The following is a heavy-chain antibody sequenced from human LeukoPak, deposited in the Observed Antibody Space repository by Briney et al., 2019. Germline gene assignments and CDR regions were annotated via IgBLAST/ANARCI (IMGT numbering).Heavy chain of an antibody. CDR3: ARPYCSSTSCPTFDD. Sequence: QPGGSLRLSCAASGFTFSNYNMNWVRQAPGKGREGVTYISSDGYTIFYGHSVQGRFTISRDNAKTALLLQMNSRRAEDTAMYYCARPYCSSTSCPTFDDWGQGTLVTVSS. CDR2: ISSDGYTI. J-gene: IGHJ4*02. V-gene: IGHV3-48*01. CDR1: GFTFSNYN. D-gene: IGHD2-2*01.